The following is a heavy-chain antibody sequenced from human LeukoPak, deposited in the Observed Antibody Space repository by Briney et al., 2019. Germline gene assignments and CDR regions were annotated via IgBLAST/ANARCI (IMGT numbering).Heavy chain of an antibody. CDR2: ISSSGSSI. Sequence: GGSLRLPCAASGFSFSSSTMNWVRQAPGRGLEWVSSISSSGSSIYYADSVKGRFTISRDNAKNSLYLQINSLRAEDTAVYYCARLGPGSSWYYWGQGTLVTVS. D-gene: IGHD6-13*01. CDR3: ARLGPGSSWYY. CDR1: GFSFSSST. J-gene: IGHJ4*02. V-gene: IGHV3-21*01.